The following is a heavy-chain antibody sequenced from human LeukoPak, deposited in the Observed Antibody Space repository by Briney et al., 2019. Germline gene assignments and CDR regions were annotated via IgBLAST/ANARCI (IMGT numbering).Heavy chain of an antibody. CDR3: AKRGGAYNSGSLVAFDI. CDR1: GYSFTSFD. J-gene: IGHJ3*02. V-gene: IGHV1-18*01. CDR2: ISAYNGNT. D-gene: IGHD6-19*01. Sequence: ASVKVSCKASGYSFTSFDYNWVRQAPGQGLEWMGWISAYNGNTNYAHRLQGRVTMTTDTSTSTAYMELRSLRSDDTAIYYCAKRGGAYNSGSLVAFDIWGQGTMVTVSS.